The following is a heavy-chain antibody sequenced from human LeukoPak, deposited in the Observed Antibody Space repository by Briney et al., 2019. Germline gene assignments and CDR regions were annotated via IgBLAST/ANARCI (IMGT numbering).Heavy chain of an antibody. CDR2: TSSSDAGT. D-gene: IGHD5-18*01. V-gene: IGHV3-23*01. J-gene: IGHJ6*03. Sequence: GGSLRLSCAASGFTLNNYAMSWVRQAPGKGLEWVSATSSSDAGTYHADSVKGRFTISRDNSKNTLYLQMNSLRAEDTAVYYCARDYSYGPGDYYYYMDVWGKGTTVTISS. CDR3: ARDYSYGPGDYYYYMDV. CDR1: GFTLNNYA.